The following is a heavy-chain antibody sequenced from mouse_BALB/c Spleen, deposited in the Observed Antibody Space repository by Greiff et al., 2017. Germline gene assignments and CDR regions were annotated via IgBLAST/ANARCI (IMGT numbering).Heavy chain of an antibody. J-gene: IGHJ4*01. CDR1: GFTFSSYY. Sequence: EVKLMESGGGLVKLGGSLKLSCAASGFTFSSYYMSWVRQTPEKRLELVAAINSNGGSTYYPDTVKGRFTISRDNAKNTLYLQMSSLKSEDTALYYCARHDGTTVVAMDYWGQVTSVTVSS. CDR2: INSNGGST. CDR3: ARHDGTTVVAMDY. D-gene: IGHD1-1*01. V-gene: IGHV5-6-2*01.